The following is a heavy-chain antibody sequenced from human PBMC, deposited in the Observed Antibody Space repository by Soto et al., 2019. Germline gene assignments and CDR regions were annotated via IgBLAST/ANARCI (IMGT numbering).Heavy chain of an antibody. Sequence: GGSLRLSCAASGFTFNNFWMYWVRQTPEKGLVWVSGINSDGTTTIYADSVKGRFTISRDNAKNTLYLQMNSLTVEDTAIYYSVSDICWGQGILVTLSS. CDR1: GFTFNNFW. V-gene: IGHV3-74*01. CDR2: INSDGTTT. CDR3: VSDIC. J-gene: IGHJ4*02. D-gene: IGHD3-3*02.